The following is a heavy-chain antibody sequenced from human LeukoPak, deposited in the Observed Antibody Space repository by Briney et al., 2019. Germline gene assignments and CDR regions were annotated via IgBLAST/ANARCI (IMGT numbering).Heavy chain of an antibody. V-gene: IGHV3-9*01. CDR3: AKSLRNGSGWASDY. D-gene: IGHD6-19*01. CDR1: GLTFDGYA. CDR2: ITWSNGEI. Sequence: GGSLRLSCAASGLTFDGYAVHWVRQAPGKGLEWVSGITWSNGEIAYADSVKGRFTISRDNAKMYLQMNSLRTEDTAVYYCAKSLRNGSGWASDYWGQGTLVTVSS. J-gene: IGHJ4*02.